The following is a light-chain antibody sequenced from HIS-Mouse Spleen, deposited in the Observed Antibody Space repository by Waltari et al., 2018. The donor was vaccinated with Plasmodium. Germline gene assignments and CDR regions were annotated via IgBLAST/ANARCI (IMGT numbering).Light chain of an antibody. Sequence: DIQMTQSPSTLSASVGDRVTITCRASQSISSWLARYQQKPGKAPKLLIYKASSLESGVPSRFSGSGSGTEFTLTISSLQPDDFATYHCQQYNNYSWTFGQGTKVEIK. CDR2: KAS. CDR1: QSISSW. CDR3: QQYNNYSWT. V-gene: IGKV1-5*03. J-gene: IGKJ1*01.